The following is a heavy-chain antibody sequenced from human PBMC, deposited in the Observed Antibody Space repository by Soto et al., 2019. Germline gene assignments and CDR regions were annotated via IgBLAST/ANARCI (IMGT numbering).Heavy chain of an antibody. CDR2: ISGDGGST. J-gene: IGHJ4*02. D-gene: IGHD6-13*01. CDR3: AKEYGSTWIDH. Sequence: PGGSLRLSCAASGFTFSSYSMSWVRQAPGKGLEWVAAISGDGGSTYYADSVKGRFTISRDNSRNTLFLQLNSLRAEDTAVYYCAKEYGSTWIDHWGQGTLVTVS. CDR1: GFTFSSYS. V-gene: IGHV3-23*01.